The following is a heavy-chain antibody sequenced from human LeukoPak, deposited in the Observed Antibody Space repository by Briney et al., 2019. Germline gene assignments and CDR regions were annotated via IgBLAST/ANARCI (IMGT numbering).Heavy chain of an antibody. CDR1: GFTVSSNY. V-gene: IGHV3-66*02. CDR2: IYSGGST. CDR3: AIGLDGYRSPIDL. D-gene: IGHD5-18*01. Sequence: PGGSLRLSCAASGFTVSSNYMSWVRQAPGKALEGVSVIYSGGSTYYEDSVKGRFNISRDNSKNTLYLQMNSLRDEDTAVYYCAIGLDGYRSPIDLWGQGTMVTVSS. J-gene: IGHJ3*01.